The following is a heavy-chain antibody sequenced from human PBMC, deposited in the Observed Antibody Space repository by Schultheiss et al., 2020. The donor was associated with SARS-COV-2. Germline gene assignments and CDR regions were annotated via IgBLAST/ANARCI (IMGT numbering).Heavy chain of an antibody. CDR2: IYHSGST. Sequence: SESLSLTCAVSGGSISSSNWWSWVRQPPGKGLEWIGEIYHSGSTNYNPSLKSRVTISVDKSKNQFSLWLSSVTAADTAMYYCARRYRLYYFDYWGQGTLVTVSS. CDR3: ARRYRLYYFDY. J-gene: IGHJ4*02. D-gene: IGHD5-12*01. CDR1: GGSISSSNW. V-gene: IGHV4-4*02.